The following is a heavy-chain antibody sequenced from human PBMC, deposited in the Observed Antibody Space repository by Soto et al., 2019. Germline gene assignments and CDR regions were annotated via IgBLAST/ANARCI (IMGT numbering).Heavy chain of an antibody. D-gene: IGHD2-8*01. J-gene: IGHJ4*02. CDR1: GGTFSSYA. V-gene: IGHV1-69*13. Sequence: GASVKVSCKASGGTFSSYAISWVRQAPGQGLEWMGGIIPIFGTANYAQKFQGRVTITADESTSTAYMELSSLRSEDTAVYYCAREPGYCTNGVCYNDRVGYFDYWGQGTLVTVSS. CDR3: AREPGYCTNGVCYNDRVGYFDY. CDR2: IIPIFGTA.